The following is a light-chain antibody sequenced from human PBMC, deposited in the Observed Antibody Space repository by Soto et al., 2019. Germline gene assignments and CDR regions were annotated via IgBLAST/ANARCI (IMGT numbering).Light chain of an antibody. CDR1: QIIANR. V-gene: IGKV3-15*01. J-gene: IGKJ2*01. Sequence: EIVMTQSPATLSVSPGERVTLSCRASQIIANRLAWYQQKPGQAPRLLVYGAFNRATGIPTRFSGSVSATDFTLTITSLQSEDSAIYYCQQYFNWPPQYTFGQGTKLYIK. CDR2: GAF. CDR3: QQYFNWPPQYT.